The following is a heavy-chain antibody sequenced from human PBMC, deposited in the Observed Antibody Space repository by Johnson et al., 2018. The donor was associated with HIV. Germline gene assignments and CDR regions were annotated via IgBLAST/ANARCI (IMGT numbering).Heavy chain of an antibody. V-gene: IGHV3-23*04. J-gene: IGHJ3*02. Sequence: VQLVESGGGVVRPGGSLRLSCVASGFTFSSYAMSWVRQAPGKGLEWVSAISGSGGSTYYADSVKGRFTISRDNSKNMLYLQMNSLRAEDTAVYYCAKERKLGGLYPAFDIWGQGTMVTVSS. CDR2: ISGSGGST. CDR1: GFTFSSYA. CDR3: AKERKLGGLYPAFDI. D-gene: IGHD7-27*01.